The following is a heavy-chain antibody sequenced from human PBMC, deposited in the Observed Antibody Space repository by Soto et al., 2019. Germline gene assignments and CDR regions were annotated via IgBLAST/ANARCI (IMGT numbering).Heavy chain of an antibody. D-gene: IGHD1-7*01. V-gene: IGHV4-61*01. CDR1: GGSVSSGSYY. CDR2: IYYSGST. CDR3: ARGPLGELELLGFAWFDP. J-gene: IGHJ5*02. Sequence: PSETLSLTCTVSGGSVSSGSYYWSWIRQPPGKGLEWIGYIYYSGSTNYNPSLKSRVTISVDTSKNQFSLKLSSVTAADTAVYYCARGPLGELELLGFAWFDPWGQGTLVTVSS.